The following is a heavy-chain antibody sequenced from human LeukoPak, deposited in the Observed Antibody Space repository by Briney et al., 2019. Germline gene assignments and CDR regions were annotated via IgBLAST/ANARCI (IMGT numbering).Heavy chain of an antibody. J-gene: IGHJ2*01. Sequence: AGGSLRLSCAASGFTFSSYGMHWVRQAPGKGLEWVAFIRYDGSNKYYADSVKGRFTISRDNSKNTLYLQMNSLRAEDTAVYYCAKSSDYGDSSDWYFDLWGRGTLVTVSS. V-gene: IGHV3-30*02. CDR1: GFTFSSYG. CDR2: IRYDGSNK. D-gene: IGHD4-17*01. CDR3: AKSSDYGDSSDWYFDL.